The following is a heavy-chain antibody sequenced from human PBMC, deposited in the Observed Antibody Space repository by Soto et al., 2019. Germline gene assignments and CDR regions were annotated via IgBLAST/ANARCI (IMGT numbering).Heavy chain of an antibody. Sequence: WTWIRQPPGKGLEWIGYVSDSGSTNYNPSLQSRVTMSMDTSKKQFSLKVSSLTAADTAVYYCAGMRPGAQGCGMDVWGQGTTVTVSS. V-gene: IGHV4-59*13. J-gene: IGHJ6*02. CDR3: AGMRPGAQGCGMDV. CDR2: VSDSGST. D-gene: IGHD1-1*01.